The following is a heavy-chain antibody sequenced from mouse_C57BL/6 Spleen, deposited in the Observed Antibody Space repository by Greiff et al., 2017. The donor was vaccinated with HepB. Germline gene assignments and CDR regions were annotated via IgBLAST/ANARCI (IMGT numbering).Heavy chain of an antibody. J-gene: IGHJ2*01. CDR2: ISYDGSN. V-gene: IGHV3-6*01. D-gene: IGHD2-3*01. Sequence: EVQLQESGPGLVKPSQSLSLTCSVTGYSITSGYYWNWIRQFPGNKLEWMGYISYDGSNNYNPSLKNRISITRDTSKNQFFLKLNSVTTEDTATYYCARGVDGYSYYFDYWGQGTTLTVSS. CDR3: ARGVDGYSYYFDY. CDR1: GYSITSGYY.